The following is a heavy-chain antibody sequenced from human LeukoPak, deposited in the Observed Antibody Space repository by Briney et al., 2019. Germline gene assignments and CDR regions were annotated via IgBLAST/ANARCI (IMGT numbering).Heavy chain of an antibody. D-gene: IGHD6-19*01. CDR1: GFTFRSYW. J-gene: IGHJ4*02. V-gene: IGHV3-7*02. CDR3: AKKGASGWYYFDY. CDR2: MKQDGTEE. Sequence: PGGSLRLSCVVSGFTFRSYWMSWVRQAAGKGLHSVAKMKQDGTEEYYVDCMKGRFTIPRDNAKNSLYLQMNSLRAEDTAVYYCAKKGASGWYYFDYWGQGTLVTVSS.